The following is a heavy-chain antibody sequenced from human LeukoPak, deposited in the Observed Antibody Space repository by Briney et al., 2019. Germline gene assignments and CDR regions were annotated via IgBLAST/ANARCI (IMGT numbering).Heavy chain of an antibody. D-gene: IGHD1-26*01. CDR3: MTDFRWEEVNFLDY. V-gene: IGHV3-15*01. CDR2: IRSKTYGGTT. J-gene: IGHJ4*02. CDR1: GFTFSNAW. Sequence: PGESLRLSCAASGFTFSNAWMSWVRQAPGKGLEWVGRIRSKTYGGTTDYAAPVQGRFTISRDDSKNTLYLQMNSLKAEDTAVYYCMTDFRWEEVNFLDYWGQGTLVTVSS.